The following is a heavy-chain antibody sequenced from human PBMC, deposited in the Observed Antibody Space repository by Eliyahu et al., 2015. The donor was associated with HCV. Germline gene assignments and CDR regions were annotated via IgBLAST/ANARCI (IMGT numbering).Heavy chain of an antibody. CDR1: GFTVSTNY. Sequence: LSCAASGFTVSTNYMTWVRQAPGKGLQWVSVLYSGGDTYYADSVKGRFTISRDNSQNTLYLQMNSLRVDDTAVYYCARGDLAYYGLDVWGQGTTVTVSS. V-gene: IGHV3-53*01. CDR2: LYSGGDT. CDR3: ARGDLAYYGLDV. J-gene: IGHJ6*02.